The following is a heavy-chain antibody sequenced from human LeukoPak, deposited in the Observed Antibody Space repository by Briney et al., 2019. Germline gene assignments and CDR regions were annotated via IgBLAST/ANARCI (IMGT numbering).Heavy chain of an antibody. CDR3: ARTSPTSHFDF. Sequence: GGSLRLSCVASGFTFTTYWMHWVRQAPGKGLVWVSRINGDGSNSNYAVSVEGRFTISRDNARNTLYLQMNGLRAEDTALYYCARTSPTSHFDFWGQGTLVTVSS. CDR2: INGDGSNS. CDR1: GFTFTTYW. J-gene: IGHJ4*02. D-gene: IGHD3-16*01. V-gene: IGHV3-74*01.